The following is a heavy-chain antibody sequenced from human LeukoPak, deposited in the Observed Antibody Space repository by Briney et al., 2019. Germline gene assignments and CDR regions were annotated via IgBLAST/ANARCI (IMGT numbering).Heavy chain of an antibody. V-gene: IGHV4-59*01. D-gene: IGHD6-6*01. J-gene: IGHJ4*02. CDR3: ARDSSSPSYFDY. Sequence: SETLSLTCTVSGGSISSYYWSWIRQPPGKGLEYIGYIYYSGSTNYNPSLKSRVTISVDTSKNQFSLKLSSVTAADTAVYYCARDSSSPSYFDYWGQGTLVTVSS. CDR2: IYYSGST. CDR1: GGSISSYY.